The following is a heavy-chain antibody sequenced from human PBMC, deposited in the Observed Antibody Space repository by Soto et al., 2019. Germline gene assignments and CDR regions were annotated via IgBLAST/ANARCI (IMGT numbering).Heavy chain of an antibody. D-gene: IGHD3-16*01. J-gene: IGHJ4*02. CDR3: ARAATTSWGRWSY. Sequence: VQLLESGGGLVQPGGSLRLSCAASGFTFSSYAMSWVRQAPGKGLEWVAVISYDGSNKYYADSVKGRFTISRDNSKNTLYLQMNSLRAEDTAVYYCARAATTSWGRWSYWGQGTLVTVSS. CDR1: GFTFSSYA. CDR2: ISYDGSNK. V-gene: IGHV3-30-3*01.